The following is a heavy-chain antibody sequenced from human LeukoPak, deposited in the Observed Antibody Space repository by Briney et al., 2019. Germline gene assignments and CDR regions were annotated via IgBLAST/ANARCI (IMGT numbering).Heavy chain of an antibody. CDR3: ASGYSGYERLSKRGRVVDY. CDR1: GFTFSSYW. J-gene: IGHJ4*02. CDR2: ISSSSSYI. D-gene: IGHD5-12*01. Sequence: TGGSLILSCAVSGFTFSSYWMSWVRQAPGKVLEWVSFISSSSSYIYYADSVKGRFTIYRDNAKNSLYLQMNSLRAEDTAVYYCASGYSGYERLSKRGRVVDYWGQGTLVTVSS. V-gene: IGHV3-21*01.